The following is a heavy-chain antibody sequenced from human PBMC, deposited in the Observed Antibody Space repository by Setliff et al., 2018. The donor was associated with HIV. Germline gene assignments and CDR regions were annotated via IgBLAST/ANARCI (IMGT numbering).Heavy chain of an antibody. CDR3: ARGYCGGGICYSPNWLDP. V-gene: IGHV1-18*01. J-gene: IGHJ5*02. CDR2: ISPSHGYT. Sequence: GASVKVSCKASGYTFSSYGISWVRQAPGQGLEWMGWISPSHGYTDYAQKFRDRVTLTTDKSPSTAYMEIKSLTSDDTAVYYCARGYCGGGICYSPNWLDPWGQGTLVTVSS. CDR1: GYTFSSYG. D-gene: IGHD2-15*01.